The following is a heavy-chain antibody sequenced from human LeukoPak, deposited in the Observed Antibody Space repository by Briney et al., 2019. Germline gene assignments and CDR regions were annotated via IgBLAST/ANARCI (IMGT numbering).Heavy chain of an antibody. Sequence: PSETLSLTCTVSGGSISSYYWSWIRQPPGKGLEWIGYIYYSGSTNYNPSLKSRVTISVDTSKNQFSLKLSSVTAADTTVYYCARDREDYYDSSGYHNWFDPWGQGTLVTVSS. J-gene: IGHJ5*02. D-gene: IGHD3-22*01. CDR3: ARDREDYYDSSGYHNWFDP. V-gene: IGHV4-59*01. CDR1: GGSISSYY. CDR2: IYYSGST.